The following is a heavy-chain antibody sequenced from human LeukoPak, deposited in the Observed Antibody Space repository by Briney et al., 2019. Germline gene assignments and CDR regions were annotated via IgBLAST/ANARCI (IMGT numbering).Heavy chain of an antibody. CDR2: ISSSGSTI. CDR1: GFTFSDYY. D-gene: IGHD6-19*01. Sequence: GGSLRLSCAASGFTFSDYYMSWIRQAPGKGLEWVSYISSSGSTIYCADSVKGRFTISRDNAKNSLYLQMNSLRAEDTAVYYCARDHLSGDFDYWGQGTLVTVSS. CDR3: ARDHLSGDFDY. J-gene: IGHJ4*02. V-gene: IGHV3-11*01.